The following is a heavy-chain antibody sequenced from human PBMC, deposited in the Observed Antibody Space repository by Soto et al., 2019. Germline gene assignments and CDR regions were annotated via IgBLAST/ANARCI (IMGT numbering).Heavy chain of an antibody. J-gene: IGHJ6*02. D-gene: IGHD2-2*01. CDR3: ARGGQLKIERQYPYYYGMDV. Sequence: SETLSLTCAVYGGSFSGYYWSWIRQPPGKGLEWIGEINHSGSTNYNPSLKSRVTISVDTSKNQFSLKLSSVTAADTAVYYCARGGQLKIERQYPYYYGMDVWGQGTTVTVSS. V-gene: IGHV4-34*01. CDR1: GGSFSGYY. CDR2: INHSGST.